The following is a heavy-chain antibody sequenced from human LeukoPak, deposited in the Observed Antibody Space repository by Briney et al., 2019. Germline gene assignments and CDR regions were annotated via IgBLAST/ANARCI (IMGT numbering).Heavy chain of an antibody. CDR2: INPNSGGT. CDR3: ARDKGGDTRLIDY. Sequence: ASVKVSCKTSGYTFTGYYIHWVRQAPGQGLEWIGWINPNSGGTNYPQKFQGRVTMTRDTSISTAYMELTRLRSDDTAVYYCARDKGGDTRLIDYWGQGTLVTVSS. V-gene: IGHV1-2*02. CDR1: GYTFTGYY. D-gene: IGHD4-17*01. J-gene: IGHJ4*02.